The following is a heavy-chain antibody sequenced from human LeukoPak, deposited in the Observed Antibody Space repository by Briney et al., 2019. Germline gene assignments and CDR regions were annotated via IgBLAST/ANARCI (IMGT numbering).Heavy chain of an antibody. Sequence: GGSLRLSCAATGFTFSSYAMHWVRQAPGKGLEWVAVISYDGSNKYYADSVKGRFTTSRDNSKNTLYLQVNSLRAEDTAVYYCARVGNCSGGSCYFDYWGQGTLVTVSS. CDR1: GFTFSSYA. J-gene: IGHJ4*02. CDR3: ARVGNCSGGSCYFDY. CDR2: ISYDGSNK. V-gene: IGHV3-30-3*01. D-gene: IGHD2-15*01.